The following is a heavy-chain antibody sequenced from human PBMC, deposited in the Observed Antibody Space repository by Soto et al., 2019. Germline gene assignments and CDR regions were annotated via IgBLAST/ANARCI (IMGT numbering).Heavy chain of an antibody. Sequence: GGSLRLSCAASGFTFSSYAMSWVRQAPGKGLEWVSAISGGGGSIYYADSVKGRFTISRDNSKNTLYLQMSSLRAEDTAVYYCAKKGGAYYYHAMDVWGQGTTVTVSS. D-gene: IGHD2-15*01. CDR3: AKKGGAYYYHAMDV. CDR2: ISGGGGSI. V-gene: IGHV3-23*01. CDR1: GFTFSSYA. J-gene: IGHJ6*02.